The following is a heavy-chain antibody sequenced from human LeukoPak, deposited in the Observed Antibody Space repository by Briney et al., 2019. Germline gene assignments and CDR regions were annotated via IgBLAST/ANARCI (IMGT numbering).Heavy chain of an antibody. CDR2: ISSTNTYI. Sequence: TGGSLRLSCAASGFRFSDYTMTWVRQAPGKGLEWVSSISSTNTYIYYADSVKGRFTVSRDNAKNSLYLQMNSLGAEDTAVYYCARRYCGSTSCQPLDYWGQGTLVTVSS. D-gene: IGHD2-2*01. CDR1: GFRFSDYT. CDR3: ARRYCGSTSCQPLDY. V-gene: IGHV3-21*01. J-gene: IGHJ4*02.